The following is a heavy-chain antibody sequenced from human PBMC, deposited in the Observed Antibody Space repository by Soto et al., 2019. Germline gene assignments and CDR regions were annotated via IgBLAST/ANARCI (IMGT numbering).Heavy chain of an antibody. V-gene: IGHV1-2*02. CDR2: INPNSGGT. D-gene: IGHD3-3*01. J-gene: IGHJ4*02. CDR3: ARTFWSGYFHFDY. Sequence: ASVKVSCKASGYTFTGYYMHWVRLAPGQGLEWMGWINPNSGGTNYAQKFQGRVTMTRDTSISTAYMELSRLRSDDTAVYYCARTFWSGYFHFDYWGQGTLVTVSS. CDR1: GYTFTGYY.